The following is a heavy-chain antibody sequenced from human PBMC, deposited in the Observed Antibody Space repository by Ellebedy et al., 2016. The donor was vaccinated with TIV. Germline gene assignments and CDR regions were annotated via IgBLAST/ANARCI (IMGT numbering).Heavy chain of an antibody. CDR3: ARGGDYRLDV. V-gene: IGHV3-23*01. Sequence: GESLKISCAASGFTFSSYAMSWVRQAPGKVLEWVSTISNNGSRTYYADSVEGRFIISRDNAKNTVYLQMNSLRADDSAVYYCARGGDYRLDVWGQGTTVTVSS. D-gene: IGHD4-17*01. CDR2: ISNNGSRT. CDR1: GFTFSSYA. J-gene: IGHJ6*02.